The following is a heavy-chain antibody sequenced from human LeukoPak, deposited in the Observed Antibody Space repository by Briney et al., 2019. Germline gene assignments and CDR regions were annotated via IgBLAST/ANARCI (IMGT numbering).Heavy chain of an antibody. V-gene: IGHV1-8*01. Sequence: ASVKVSCKASGYTFTSYDINWVRQATGQGLEWMGWMNPNSGNTGYAQKFQGRVTMTRNTPISTAYMELSSLRSEDTAVYYCARVRRAYYYDSSGYFILGYWGQGTLVTVSS. D-gene: IGHD3-22*01. CDR2: MNPNSGNT. CDR3: ARVRRAYYYDSSGYFILGY. CDR1: GYTFTSYD. J-gene: IGHJ4*02.